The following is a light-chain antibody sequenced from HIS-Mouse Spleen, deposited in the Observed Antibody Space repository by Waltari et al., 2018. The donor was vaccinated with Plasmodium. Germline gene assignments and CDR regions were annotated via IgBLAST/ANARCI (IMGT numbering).Light chain of an antibody. J-gene: IGLJ2*01. CDR2: RDS. CDR3: QVWDSSTVV. Sequence: SYELTQPPSVSVALGPTARITCGGTNLGSKNVHWYQQKPAQAPVLVIHRDSNRPSGIPERFSGSNSGNTATLTISRAQAGDEADYYCQVWDSSTVVFGGGTKLTVL. CDR1: NLGSKN. V-gene: IGLV3-9*01.